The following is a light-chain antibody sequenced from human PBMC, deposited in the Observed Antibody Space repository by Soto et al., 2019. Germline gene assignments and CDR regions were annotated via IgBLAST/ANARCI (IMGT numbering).Light chain of an antibody. Sequence: EIVLTQSPGTLSLSPGERVILSCRASQSVARNFLAWYQQKPGQAPRLLIYGPSARATGIPDRFSGSGSGTDFTLTISTLEPEDSAVYYCHQYASYPQTFGQGTKVEIK. CDR2: GPS. V-gene: IGKV3-20*01. CDR3: HQYASYPQT. J-gene: IGKJ1*01. CDR1: QSVARNF.